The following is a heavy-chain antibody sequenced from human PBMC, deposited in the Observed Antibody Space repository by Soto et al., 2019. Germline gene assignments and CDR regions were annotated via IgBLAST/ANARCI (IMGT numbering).Heavy chain of an antibody. CDR3: AKALSGYSSGYYYGMDV. CDR2: ISGSGGST. J-gene: IGHJ6*02. V-gene: IGHV3-23*01. Sequence: PGGSLRLSCAASGFTFSSYAMSWVRQAPGKGLEWVSAISGSGGSTYYADSVKGRFTISRDNSKNTLYLQMNSLRAEDTAVYYCAKALSGYSSGYYYGMDVWGQGTTVTVSS. CDR1: GFTFSSYA. D-gene: IGHD6-19*01.